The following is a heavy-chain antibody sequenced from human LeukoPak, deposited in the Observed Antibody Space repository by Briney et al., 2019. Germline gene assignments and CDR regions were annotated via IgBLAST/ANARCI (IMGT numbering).Heavy chain of an antibody. D-gene: IGHD6-13*01. CDR3: AKAPQYSSSWFFFDY. CDR2: ISWNSGSI. V-gene: IGHV3-9*01. CDR1: GFTFDDYA. J-gene: IGHJ4*02. Sequence: PGGSLRLPCAASGFTFDDYAMHWVRQAPGKGLEWVSGISWNSGSIGYADSVRGRFTISRDNAKNSLYLQMDSLRAEDTALYYCAKAPQYSSSWFFFDYWGQGTLVTVSS.